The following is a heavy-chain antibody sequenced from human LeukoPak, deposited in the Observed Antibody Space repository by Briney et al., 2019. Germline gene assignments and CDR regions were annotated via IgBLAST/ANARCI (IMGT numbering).Heavy chain of an antibody. Sequence: GGSLRLSCAASGFTFSSYGMHWVRQAPGKGLEWVAFIRYDGSNKYYADSVKGRFTISRDNSKNTLYLQMNSLRAEDTAVYYCAKDGVWFGESLTGYYYYMDVWGKGTTVTVSS. V-gene: IGHV3-30*02. CDR3: AKDGVWFGESLTGYYYYMDV. D-gene: IGHD3-10*01. CDR2: IRYDGSNK. CDR1: GFTFSSYG. J-gene: IGHJ6*03.